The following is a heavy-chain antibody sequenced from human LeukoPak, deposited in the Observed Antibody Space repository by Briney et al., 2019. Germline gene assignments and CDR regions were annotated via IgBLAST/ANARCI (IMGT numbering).Heavy chain of an antibody. D-gene: IGHD6-13*01. CDR1: GGSFSGYY. J-gene: IGHJ4*02. CDR2: INHSGST. V-gene: IGHV4-34*01. Sequence: SETLSLTCAVYGGSFSGYYWSWIRQPPGKGLEWIGEINHSGSTNYNPSLKSRVTISVDTSKNQFSLKLSSVTAADTAVYYCASRYSSSWSDYWGQGTLVTVSS. CDR3: ASRYSSSWSDY.